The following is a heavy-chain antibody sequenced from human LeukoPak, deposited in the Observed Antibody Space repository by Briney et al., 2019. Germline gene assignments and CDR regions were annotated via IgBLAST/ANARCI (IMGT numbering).Heavy chain of an antibody. CDR2: ISGGGGST. CDR3: AKGGKGDVTPFDY. Sequence: AGGSLRLSCAASGLTFTSYSMNWVRQAPGKGLEWVSTISGGGGSTYYADSVKGRFTISRDNSKNTLYLQVNSLRAEDTAVYYCAKGGKGDVTPFDYWGQELWSPSPQ. CDR1: GLTFTSYS. V-gene: IGHV3-23*01. J-gene: IGHJ4*01. D-gene: IGHD3-16*01.